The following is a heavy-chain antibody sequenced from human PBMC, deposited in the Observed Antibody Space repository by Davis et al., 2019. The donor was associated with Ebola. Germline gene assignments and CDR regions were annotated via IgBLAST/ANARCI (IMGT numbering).Heavy chain of an antibody. CDR2: INHSGST. CDR1: GGSFSGYY. D-gene: IGHD3-3*01. Sequence: ESLKISCAVYGGSFSGYYWSWIRQPPGKGLEWIGEINHSGSTSYNPSLKSRVAISVDTSKNQFSLKLSSVTAADTAVYYCARGGGFWSGYRNYWGQGTLVTVSS. J-gene: IGHJ4*02. V-gene: IGHV4-34*01. CDR3: ARGGGFWSGYRNY.